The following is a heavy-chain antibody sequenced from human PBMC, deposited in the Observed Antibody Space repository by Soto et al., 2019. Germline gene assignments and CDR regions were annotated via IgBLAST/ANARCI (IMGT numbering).Heavy chain of an antibody. V-gene: IGHV3-30*18. CDR1: GIAFSGCG. D-gene: IGHD3-10*01. Sequence: QVQLVESGGGVVQPGKSLRLSCAASGIAFSGCGMFWVRQTPSKGLEWVAAISSGGSQKYYADSVKGRFTISRDNSKNTLYVQTNGLPTADTAIYYCAKNIVRGHWYFDLWGRGTLVTVSS. CDR3: AKNIVRGHWYFDL. CDR2: ISSGGSQK. J-gene: IGHJ2*01.